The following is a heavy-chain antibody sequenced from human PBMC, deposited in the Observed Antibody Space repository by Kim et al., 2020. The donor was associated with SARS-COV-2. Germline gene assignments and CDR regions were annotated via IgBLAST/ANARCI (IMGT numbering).Heavy chain of an antibody. CDR1: GFTFSSYA. CDR3: AKDPGIQQPVKKDWNYYYGMDV. Sequence: GGSLRLSCAASGFTFSSYAMSWVRQAPGKGLEWVSAISGSGGSTYYADSVKGRFTISRDNSKNTLYLQMNSLRAEDTVVYYCAKDPGIQQPVKKDWNYYYGMDVWGQGTTVTVSS. V-gene: IGHV3-23*01. CDR2: ISGSGGST. J-gene: IGHJ6*02. D-gene: IGHD6-13*01.